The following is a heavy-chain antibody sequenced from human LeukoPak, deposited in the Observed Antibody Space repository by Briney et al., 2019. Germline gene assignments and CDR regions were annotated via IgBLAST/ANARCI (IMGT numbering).Heavy chain of an antibody. CDR3: ARASYSSSGGFDY. CDR2: IRYDGSNK. V-gene: IGHV3-30*02. CDR1: GFIFSSYG. Sequence: GGSLRLSCAASGFIFSSYGMHWVRQAPGKGLEWVAFIRYDGSNKYYADSVKGRFTISRDNSKNTLYLQMNSLRAEDTAVYYCARASYSSSGGFDYWGQGTLVTVSS. D-gene: IGHD6-6*01. J-gene: IGHJ4*02.